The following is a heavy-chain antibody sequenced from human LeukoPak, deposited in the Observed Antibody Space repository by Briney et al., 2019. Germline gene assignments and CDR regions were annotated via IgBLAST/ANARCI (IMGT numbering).Heavy chain of an antibody. CDR3: ARELWFGELFGFYYYGMDV. CDR1: GGTFSSYA. D-gene: IGHD3-10*01. CDR2: IIPIFGTA. Sequence: GASVKVSCKASGGTFSSYAISWVRQAPGQGLEWMGGIIPIFGTANYAQKFQGRVTITADESTSTAYMELSSLRSEDMAVYYCARELWFGELFGFYYYGMDVWGQGTTVTVSS. V-gene: IGHV1-69*01. J-gene: IGHJ6*02.